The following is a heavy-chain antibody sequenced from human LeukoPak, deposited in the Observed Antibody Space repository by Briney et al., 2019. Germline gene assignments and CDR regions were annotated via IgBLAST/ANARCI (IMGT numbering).Heavy chain of an antibody. CDR1: GFTFSSYA. J-gene: IGHJ1*01. D-gene: IGHD3-22*01. V-gene: IGHV3-23*01. CDR2: ISGSGGST. CDR3: AKVDDSSGYYYTEYFQH. Sequence: GGSLRLSCAASGFTFSSYAMSWVRQAPGKGLEWVSAISGSGGSTYYADSVKGRFTISRDNSKSTLYLQMNSLRAEDTAVYYCAKVDDSSGYYYTEYFQHWGQGTLVTVSS.